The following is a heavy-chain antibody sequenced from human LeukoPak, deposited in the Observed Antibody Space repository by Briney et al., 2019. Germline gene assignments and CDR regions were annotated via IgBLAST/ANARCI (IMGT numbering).Heavy chain of an antibody. CDR1: GFTFSNYA. CDR2: ISNSGGST. D-gene: IGHD2/OR15-2a*01. Sequence: TGGSLRLSCAASGFTFSNYAMTWVRQAPGKGLEWVSGISNSGGSTYYADSVKGRFTVSRDNSKNTLYLQVNSLRAEDTALYYCARHCNSFDGNYFDFWGQGSLDTVSS. V-gene: IGHV3-23*01. J-gene: IGHJ4*02. CDR3: ARHCNSFDGNYFDF.